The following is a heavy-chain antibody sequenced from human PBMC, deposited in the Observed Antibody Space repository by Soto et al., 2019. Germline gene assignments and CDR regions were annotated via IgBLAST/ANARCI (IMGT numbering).Heavy chain of an antibody. J-gene: IGHJ4*02. CDR1: GCSLSRYY. D-gene: IGHD5-12*01. V-gene: IGHV4-59*08. CDR3: ARHFGYSGYERYDY. Sequence: SGTLSLTCPFSGCSLSRYYSSLVRPPPGKGLEWTGYIYYSGSTNYNPSLKSRVTISVDTSKNQFSLKLSSVTAADTAVYYCARHFGYSGYERYDYWGQGTLVTVSS. CDR2: IYYSGST.